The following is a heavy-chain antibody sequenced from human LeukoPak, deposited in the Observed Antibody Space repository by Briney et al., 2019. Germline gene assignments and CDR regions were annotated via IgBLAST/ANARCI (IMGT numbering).Heavy chain of an antibody. CDR3: ARDLGYASYYYYLDV. V-gene: IGHV3-74*01. J-gene: IGHJ6*03. Sequence: GGSLRLSCAASGFTFSSHWMHWVRQAPGKGLVWVSRTNSGGRSTTYADSVKGRFTISRDNAKNTLYLQMNSLRAEDTAVYYCARDLGYASYYYYLDVWGKGTTVTVSS. CDR1: GFTFSSHW. CDR2: TNSGGRST. D-gene: IGHD5-12*01.